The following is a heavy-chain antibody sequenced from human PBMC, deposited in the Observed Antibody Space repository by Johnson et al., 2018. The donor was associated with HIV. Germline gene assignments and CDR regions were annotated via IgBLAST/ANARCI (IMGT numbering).Heavy chain of an antibody. Sequence: VQLVESGGGVLRPGGSLRLSCAASGFTFSNYDIHWVRQATGKGLEWVSTMGTAGDTYYAGSVKGRFTVSRENAKNSLYLQMNSLRAGDTAVYYCARGGSRTTIFGVDINLGGFDIWGQGTRVTVSS. CDR3: ARGGSRTTIFGVDINLGGFDI. J-gene: IGHJ3*02. CDR1: GFTFSNYD. V-gene: IGHV3-13*01. CDR2: MGTAGDT. D-gene: IGHD3-3*01.